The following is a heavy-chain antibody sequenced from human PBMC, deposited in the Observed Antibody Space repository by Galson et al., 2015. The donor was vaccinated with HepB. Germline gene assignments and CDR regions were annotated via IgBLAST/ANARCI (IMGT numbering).Heavy chain of an antibody. V-gene: IGHV3-21*01. CDR2: ISNSSSYI. Sequence: SLRLSCAASGFTFSSYSMNWVRQAPGKGLEWVASISNSSSYIYYADSVKGRFTISRYNAKNSLYLQMNSLRAEDTAVYYCARDDYCKIFDYWGQGTLVTVSS. J-gene: IGHJ4*02. CDR1: GFTFSSYS. D-gene: IGHD4-11*01. CDR3: ARDDYCKIFDY.